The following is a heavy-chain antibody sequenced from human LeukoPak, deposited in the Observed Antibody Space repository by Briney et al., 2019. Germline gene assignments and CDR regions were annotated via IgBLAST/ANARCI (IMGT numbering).Heavy chain of an antibody. CDR2: ITHIFGTA. V-gene: IGHV1-69*06. J-gene: IGHJ4*02. D-gene: IGHD3-16*01. CDR1: GGTFSSYA. Sequence: ASVKVSCKASGGTFSSYAISWVRQAPGQGLEWMGGITHIFGTANYAQKFQGRVTMTWDMSTTTGYMELSSLRSEDTAVYYCVREKSGGTYDYWGQGTLVTVSS. CDR3: VREKSGGTYDY.